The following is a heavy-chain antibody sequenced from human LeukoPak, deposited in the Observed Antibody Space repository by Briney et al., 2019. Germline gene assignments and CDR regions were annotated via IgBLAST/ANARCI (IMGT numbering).Heavy chain of an antibody. D-gene: IGHD2-2*01. CDR1: GGSISSTNW. CDR2: IYRSGTT. Sequence: SETLSLTCAVSGGSISSTNWWSWVRQPPGKGLEWIGEIYRSGTTNYKPSLKSRVTISLDKSRNHFSLKLTSVTAADSAVYYCGRRPPLSTCWSSYFDYWGQGALVTVSS. J-gene: IGHJ4*02. CDR3: GRRPPLSTCWSSYFDY. V-gene: IGHV4-4*02.